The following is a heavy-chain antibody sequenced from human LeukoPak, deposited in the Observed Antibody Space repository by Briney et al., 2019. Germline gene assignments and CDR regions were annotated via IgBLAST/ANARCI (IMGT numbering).Heavy chain of an antibody. J-gene: IGHJ4*02. CDR3: ARRVPAAPESGYFDY. V-gene: IGHV3-21*01. D-gene: IGHD2-2*01. CDR2: ISSSSSYI. Sequence: PGGSLRLSCAASGFTFSSYSMNWVRQAPGKGLEWVSSISSSSSYIYYADSVKGRFTISRDNAKNSLYLQMNSLRAEDTAVYYCARRVPAAPESGYFDYWGQGTLVTVSS. CDR1: GFTFSSYS.